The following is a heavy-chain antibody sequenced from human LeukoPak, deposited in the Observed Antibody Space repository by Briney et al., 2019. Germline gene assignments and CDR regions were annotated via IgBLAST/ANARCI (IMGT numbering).Heavy chain of an antibody. CDR3: ARDQDQLWFHFDY. V-gene: IGHV3-48*03. D-gene: IGHD5-18*01. CDR2: ISSSGSTI. J-gene: IGHJ4*02. CDR1: GFTFSSYE. Sequence: GGSLRLSCAASGFTFSSYEMNWVRQAPGKGLEWVSYISSSGSTIYYADSVMGRFTISRDNSKNTLYLQMNSLRAEDTAVYYCARDQDQLWFHFDYWGQGTLVTVSS.